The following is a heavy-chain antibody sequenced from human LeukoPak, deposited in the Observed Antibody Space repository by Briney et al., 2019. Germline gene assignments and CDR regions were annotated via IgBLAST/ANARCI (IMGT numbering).Heavy chain of an antibody. CDR1: GGSLSNYY. J-gene: IGHJ5*02. CDR2: IYSSGSP. Sequence: PSETLSLTCSVSGGSLSNYYWTWIRQPPGKGLEWIGYIYSSGSPNYNPSLKSRVSMSVDTSKNQFSLKLSSVTAADTAVYYCARDDYGDYDRGRWFDPWGQGTLVTVSS. V-gene: IGHV4-59*12. CDR3: ARDDYGDYDRGRWFDP. D-gene: IGHD4-17*01.